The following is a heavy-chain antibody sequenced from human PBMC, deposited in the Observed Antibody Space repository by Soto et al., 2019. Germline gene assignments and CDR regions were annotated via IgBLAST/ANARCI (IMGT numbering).Heavy chain of an antibody. J-gene: IGHJ4*02. CDR2: ISSSSSYI. V-gene: IGHV3-21*01. CDR1: GFTFSSYS. Sequence: EVQLVESGGGLVKPGGSLRLSCAASGFTFSSYSMNWVRQAPGKGLEWVSSISSSSSYIYYADSVKGRFTISRDNAKKLLYLQSKGLRAEDTAVYYCASRRGDAGPYYFDYWGQGTLVTVSS. CDR3: ASRRGDAGPYYFDY. D-gene: IGHD4-17*01.